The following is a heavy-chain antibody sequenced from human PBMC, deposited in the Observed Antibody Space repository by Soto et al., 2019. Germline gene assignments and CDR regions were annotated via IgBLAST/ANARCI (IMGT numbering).Heavy chain of an antibody. CDR1: GFTFSSYA. V-gene: IGHV3-23*01. D-gene: IGHD2-15*01. J-gene: IGHJ4*02. CDR2: ISGSGGST. CDR3: AKDLYPCSGGSCYWYYLDY. Sequence: GGSLRLSCAASGFTFSSYAMSWVRQAPGKGLEWVSAISGSGGSTYYADSVKGRFTISRDNSKNTLYLQMNSLRAEDTAVYYCAKDLYPCSGGSCYWYYLDYWGQGTLVTVSS.